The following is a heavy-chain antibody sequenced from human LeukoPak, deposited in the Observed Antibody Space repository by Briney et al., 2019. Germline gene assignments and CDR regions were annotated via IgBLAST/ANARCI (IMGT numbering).Heavy chain of an antibody. CDR2: IYYSGST. CDR1: GGSISSYY. V-gene: IGHV4-59*01. D-gene: IGHD6-19*01. J-gene: IGHJ4*02. CDR3: ARSRRLVPFDY. Sequence: SETLSLTCTVSGGSISSYYWSWIRQPPGKGLEWIGYIYYSGSTNYNPSLKSRVTISVDTSKNQFSLKLSSVTAADTAVYYCARSRRLVPFDYWGQGTLVTVSS.